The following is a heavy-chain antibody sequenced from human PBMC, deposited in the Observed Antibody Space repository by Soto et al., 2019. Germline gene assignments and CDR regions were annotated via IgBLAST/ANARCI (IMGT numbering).Heavy chain of an antibody. CDR3: AKGERYYYDSSVEYNWFDP. CDR1: GFTFSSYG. CDR2: ISYDGSNK. D-gene: IGHD3-22*01. Sequence: GGSLRLSCAASGFTFSSYGMHWVRQAPGKGLEWVAVISYDGSNKYYAYSVKGRFTISRDNSKNTLYLQMNSLRAEDTAVYYCAKGERYYYDSSVEYNWFDPWGQGTLVTVSS. J-gene: IGHJ5*02. V-gene: IGHV3-30*18.